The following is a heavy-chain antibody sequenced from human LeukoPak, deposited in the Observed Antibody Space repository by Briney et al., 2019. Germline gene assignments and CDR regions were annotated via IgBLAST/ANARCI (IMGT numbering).Heavy chain of an antibody. V-gene: IGHV4-39*01. CDR2: IYYSGST. J-gene: IGHJ4*02. CDR1: GGSISSSSYY. D-gene: IGHD1-14*01. CDR3: ARVNSWTEEPDTGFDY. Sequence: SETLSLTCTVSGGSISSSSYYWGGIRQPPGKGLEGIGSIYYSGSTYYNPSLKRRVTISVDTSKNQFSLQLNSLTPEDSAVYFCARVNSWTEEPDTGFDYWGQGTLVTVSS.